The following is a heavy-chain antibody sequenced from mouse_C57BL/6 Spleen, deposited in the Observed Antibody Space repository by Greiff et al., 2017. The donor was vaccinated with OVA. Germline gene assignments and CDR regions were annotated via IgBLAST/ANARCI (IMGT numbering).Heavy chain of an antibody. CDR3: ARAIYYDRVYFDY. CDR2: ISSGGSYT. J-gene: IGHJ2*01. CDR1: GFTFSSYG. V-gene: IGHV5-6*01. D-gene: IGHD2-4*01. Sequence: EVKLVESGGDLVKPGGSLKLSCAASGFTFSSYGMSWVRQTPDKRLEWVATISSGGSYTYYPDSVKGRFTISRDNAKNTLYLQMSSLKSEDTAMYYCARAIYYDRVYFDYWGQGTTLTVSS.